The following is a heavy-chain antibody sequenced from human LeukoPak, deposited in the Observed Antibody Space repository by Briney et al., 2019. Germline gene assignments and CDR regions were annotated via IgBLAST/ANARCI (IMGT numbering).Heavy chain of an antibody. CDR2: IKQDGSEK. D-gene: IGHD4-17*01. CDR1: GFTFGSYW. Sequence: GGSLRLSCASSGFTFGSYWMSWVRQAPGKGLEGVANIKQDGSEKYYVDSVKGRFTISRDNAKNSLYLQMNSLRAEDTAVYYCARDTYGDYAVDYWGQGTLVTVSS. J-gene: IGHJ4*02. CDR3: ARDTYGDYAVDY. V-gene: IGHV3-7*01.